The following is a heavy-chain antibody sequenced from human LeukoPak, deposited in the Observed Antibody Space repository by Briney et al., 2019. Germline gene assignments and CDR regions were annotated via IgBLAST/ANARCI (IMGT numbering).Heavy chain of an antibody. Sequence: GGSLRLSCAASGFTFSNYWMTWVRRAPGKGLEWVASIKQDGSEKYYVDSVKGRFTISRDNAKSSLYLQVNSLRAEDTAVYFCARDKSAGADTGSSFYYWGQGALVTVSP. CDR3: ARDKSAGADTGSSFYY. CDR2: IKQDGSEK. J-gene: IGHJ4*02. D-gene: IGHD3-10*01. CDR1: GFTFSNYW. V-gene: IGHV3-7*03.